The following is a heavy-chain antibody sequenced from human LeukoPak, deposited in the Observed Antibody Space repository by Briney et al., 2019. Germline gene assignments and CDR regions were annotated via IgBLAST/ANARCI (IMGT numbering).Heavy chain of an antibody. CDR2: ISSSSSYI. D-gene: IGHD3-10*01. CDR3: AKITMVRGTPYCFDY. V-gene: IGHV3-21*04. CDR1: GFTFSSYS. J-gene: IGHJ4*02. Sequence: GGSLRLSCAASGFTFSSYSMNWVRQAPGKGLEWVSSISSSSSYIYYADSVKGRFTISRDNSKNTLYLQMNSLRAEDTAVYYCAKITMVRGTPYCFDYWGQGTLVTVSS.